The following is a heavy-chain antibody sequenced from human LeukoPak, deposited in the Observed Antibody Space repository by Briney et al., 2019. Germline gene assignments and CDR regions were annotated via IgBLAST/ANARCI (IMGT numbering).Heavy chain of an antibody. CDR1: GFTFSSYA. J-gene: IGHJ4*02. D-gene: IGHD2-15*01. CDR3: ARDLLFRTSGGSWLY. Sequence: AGGSLRLSCAASGFTFSSYAMSWVRQAPGKGLEWVSAISGSGGSTYYADSVKGRFTISRDNAKNSLYLQMNSLRAEDTAVYYCARDLLFRTSGGSWLYWGQGTLVTVSS. V-gene: IGHV3-23*01. CDR2: ISGSGGST.